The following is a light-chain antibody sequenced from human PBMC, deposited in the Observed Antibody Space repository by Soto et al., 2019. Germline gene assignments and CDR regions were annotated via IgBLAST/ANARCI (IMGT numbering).Light chain of an antibody. Sequence: EIVLTQSPATLSLSPGERATLSCRASQSVSSHQLAWYQQKAVQAPRRLIYDASNRATGIPDRFSGSGSGTDFTLTISSLEPEDFAVYYCQQRNNWPITFGQGTRLEIK. V-gene: IGKV3-11*01. CDR3: QQRNNWPIT. J-gene: IGKJ5*01. CDR1: QSVSSH. CDR2: DAS.